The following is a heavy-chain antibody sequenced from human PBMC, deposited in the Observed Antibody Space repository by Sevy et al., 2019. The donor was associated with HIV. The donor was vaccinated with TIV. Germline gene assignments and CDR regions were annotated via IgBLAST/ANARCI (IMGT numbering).Heavy chain of an antibody. CDR1: GFTFSANW. CDR2: IKGDGSDK. V-gene: IGHV3-7*01. D-gene: IGHD3-16*01. CDR3: AHETFGRFDS. Sequence: GGSLRLSCAASGFTFSANWMNWVRQAPGKGLEWVANIKGDGSDKHYVDSVEGRFTISRDNAKKLLYLQMNSLRVEGTADYYCAHETFGRFDSWGQGTLVTVSS. J-gene: IGHJ4*02.